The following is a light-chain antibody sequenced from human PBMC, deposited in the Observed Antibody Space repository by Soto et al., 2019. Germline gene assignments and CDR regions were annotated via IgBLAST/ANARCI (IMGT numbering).Light chain of an antibody. CDR3: YSAADNNLGV. J-gene: IGLJ3*02. Sequence: SSELTQPSSVSVSPGQTARITCSGDVLAKKYARWFQQKPGQAPVLVIYKDSERPSGIPERFSGFSSGTTVTLTISGAQVEDEADYYCYSAADNNLGVFGGGTKVTVL. V-gene: IGLV3-27*01. CDR2: KDS. CDR1: VLAKKY.